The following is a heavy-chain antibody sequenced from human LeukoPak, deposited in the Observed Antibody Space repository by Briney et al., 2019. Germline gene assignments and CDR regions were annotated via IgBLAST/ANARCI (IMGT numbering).Heavy chain of an antibody. J-gene: IGHJ4*02. CDR1: GFTVSSNY. V-gene: IGHV3-66*02. D-gene: IGHD1-26*01. Sequence: GGSLRLSCAASGFTVSSNYMTWVGQAPGKGLDWVSVIYSGGSTYYADSVKGRFTISRDNSKNTLFLQMNSLRPEDTAVYYCARGASGTYYFGYWGRGTLVTVSS. CDR2: IYSGGST. CDR3: ARGASGTYYFGY.